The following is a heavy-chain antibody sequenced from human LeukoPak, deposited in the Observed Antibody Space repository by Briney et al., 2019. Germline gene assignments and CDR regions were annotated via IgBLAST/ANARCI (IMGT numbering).Heavy chain of an antibody. CDR2: INRSGTT. V-gene: IGHV4-34*01. J-gene: IGHJ4*02. D-gene: IGHD1-26*01. Sequence: SETLSLTCAVYGGSFSGYYWSWIRQPPPNRLERIREINRSGTTNHNPPLKSRVTISVDTSKNQFSLKLSSVTAADTAVYYCASPGSGTYYHFDFWGQGTLVTVSS. CDR3: ASPGSGTYYHFDF. CDR1: GGSFSGYY.